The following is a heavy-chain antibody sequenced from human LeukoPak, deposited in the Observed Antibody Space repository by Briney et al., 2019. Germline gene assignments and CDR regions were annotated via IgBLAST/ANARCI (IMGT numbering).Heavy chain of an antibody. V-gene: IGHV4-34*01. CDR2: INHSGST. J-gene: IGHJ5*02. CDR1: GGTFSGYY. CDR3: ARGGGRDGYIEEGVNWFDP. D-gene: IGHD5-24*01. Sequence: PSETLSLTCAVHGGTFSGYYWSWIRQPPGKGLEWIGEINHSGSTNYNPSLKSRVTISVDTSKNQFSLKLSSVTAADTAVYYCARGGGRDGYIEEGVNWFDPWGQGTLVTVSS.